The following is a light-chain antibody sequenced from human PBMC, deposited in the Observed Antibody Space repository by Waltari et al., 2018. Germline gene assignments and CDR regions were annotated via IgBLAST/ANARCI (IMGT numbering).Light chain of an antibody. Sequence: QSVLTQPPSVSAAPGQRVTISCSGGRSNIGNNYVSWYRQFPGTAPNHLINEDQEPPAGIAGRLADSTSGTAATLDITGRQAGDEADYYCGTWDSSLSGAVFGGGTHLTVL. J-gene: IGLJ7*01. V-gene: IGLV1-51*02. CDR2: EDQ. CDR3: GTWDSSLSGAV. CDR1: RSNIGNNY.